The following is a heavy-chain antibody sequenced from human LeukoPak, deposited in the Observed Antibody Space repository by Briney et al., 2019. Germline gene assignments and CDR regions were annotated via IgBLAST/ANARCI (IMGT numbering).Heavy chain of an antibody. CDR1: GFTLSSNY. Sequence: GGSLRLSCAASGFTLSSNYISWVSQALGKGLDGVSVIYSGGSTYYADPVTGRFTISRDNSKNTLYLQMNSLRAEDTAVYYCARDSLFNWNDGAFDIWGQGTMLTVSS. CDR2: IYSGGST. V-gene: IGHV3-53*01. J-gene: IGHJ3*02. CDR3: ARDSLFNWNDGAFDI. D-gene: IGHD1-1*01.